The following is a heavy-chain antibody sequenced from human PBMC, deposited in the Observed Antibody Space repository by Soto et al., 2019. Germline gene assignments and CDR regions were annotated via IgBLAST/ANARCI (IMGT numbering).Heavy chain of an antibody. Sequence: EVQLLESGGGLVQPGGSLRLSCAASGFTFSSYAMSWVRQAPGKGLEWVSAISGSGGSTYYADSVKGRFTISRDNSKNTLYLQMNSLRAEDTAVYYCAKDELRTYYDILPGYYIGAFDIWGQGTMVTVSS. J-gene: IGHJ3*02. D-gene: IGHD3-9*01. V-gene: IGHV3-23*01. CDR1: GFTFSSYA. CDR3: AKDELRTYYDILPGYYIGAFDI. CDR2: ISGSGGST.